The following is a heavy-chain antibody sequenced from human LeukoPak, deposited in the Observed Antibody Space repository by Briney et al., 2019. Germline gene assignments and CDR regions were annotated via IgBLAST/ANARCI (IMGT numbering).Heavy chain of an antibody. Sequence: QPGGSLRLSCAASGFTFSSYWMSWVRQAPGKGLEWVANIKQDGSEKYYVDSVKGRFTISRDNAKNSLYLQMNSLRGEDTAVYYCARHDYYGSGTPYWYFDLWGRGTLVTVSS. CDR3: ARHDYYGSGTPYWYFDL. CDR1: GFTFSSYW. J-gene: IGHJ2*01. V-gene: IGHV3-7*01. CDR2: IKQDGSEK. D-gene: IGHD3-10*01.